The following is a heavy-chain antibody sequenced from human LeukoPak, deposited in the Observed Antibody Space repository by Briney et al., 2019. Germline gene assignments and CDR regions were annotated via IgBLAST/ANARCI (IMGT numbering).Heavy chain of an antibody. D-gene: IGHD2-21*01. V-gene: IGHV4-61*02. CDR3: RWYVVARYYYYYYMDV. CDR1: GGSISSGSYY. J-gene: IGHJ6*03. Sequence: SKTLSLTCTVSGGSISSGSYYWSWIRQPAGKGLEWIGRIYTSGSTNYNPSLKSRVTISVDPSKNQFSLKLSSVTAADTAVYYCRWYVVARYYYYYYMDVWGKGTTVTVSS. CDR2: IYTSGST.